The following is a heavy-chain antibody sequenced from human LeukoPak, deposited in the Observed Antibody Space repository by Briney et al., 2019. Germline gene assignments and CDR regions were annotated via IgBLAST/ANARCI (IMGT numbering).Heavy chain of an antibody. CDR2: IWYDGSNK. J-gene: IGHJ3*02. CDR1: GFTFSSYG. D-gene: IGHD3-10*01. CDR3: AKAMGSGSYYSDAFDM. V-gene: IGHV3-33*06. Sequence: GRSLRLSCAASGFTFSSYGMHWVRQAPGKGLEWVAVIWYDGSNKYYADSVKGRFTISRDNSKNTLYLQMNRLTAEDTAVYYCAKAMGSGSYYSDAFDMWGQGTMVTVSS.